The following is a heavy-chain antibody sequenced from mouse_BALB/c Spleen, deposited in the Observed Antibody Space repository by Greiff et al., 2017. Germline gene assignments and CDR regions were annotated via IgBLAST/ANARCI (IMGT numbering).Heavy chain of an antibody. Sequence: VQLQQSGAELVKPGASVKLSCTASGFNIKDTYMHWVKQRPEQGLEWIGRIDPANGNTKYDPKFQGKATITADTSSNTAYLQLSSLTSEDTAVYYCARRLLRRDYYAMDYWGQGTSVTVSS. D-gene: IGHD2-3*01. CDR3: ARRLLRRDYYAMDY. CDR2: IDPANGNT. CDR1: GFNIKDTY. J-gene: IGHJ4*01. V-gene: IGHV14-3*02.